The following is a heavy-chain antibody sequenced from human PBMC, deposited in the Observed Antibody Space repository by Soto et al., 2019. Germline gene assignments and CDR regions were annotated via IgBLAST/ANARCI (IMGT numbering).Heavy chain of an antibody. D-gene: IGHD3-3*01. CDR1: GGSISSGGYY. CDR2: IYYSGST. J-gene: IGHJ6*03. Sequence: SETLSLTCTVSGGSISSGGYYWSWIRQHPGKGLEWIGYIYYSGSTYYNPSLKSRVTISVDTSKNQFSLKLSSVTAADTAVYYCAGTIFGAEYYYYYYMDVWGKGTTVTVSS. V-gene: IGHV4-31*03. CDR3: AGTIFGAEYYYYYYMDV.